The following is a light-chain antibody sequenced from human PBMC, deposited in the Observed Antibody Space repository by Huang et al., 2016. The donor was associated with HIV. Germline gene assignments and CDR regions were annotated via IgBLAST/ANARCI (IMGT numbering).Light chain of an antibody. CDR3: QQSHSIPHT. Sequence: DIQMTQSPSSLSASVGDRVTITCRTSDNLDNSLNWYQQKSGDAPVLLIYGASNLQTGVSSRFSGGGSGTDFTLTITNLRPEDFATYYCQQSHSIPHTFGQGTRLE. V-gene: IGKV1-39*01. J-gene: IGKJ2*01. CDR2: GAS. CDR1: DNLDNS.